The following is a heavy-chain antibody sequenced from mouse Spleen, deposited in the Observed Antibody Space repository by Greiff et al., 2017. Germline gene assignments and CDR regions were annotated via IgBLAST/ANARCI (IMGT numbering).Heavy chain of an antibody. Sequence: DVMLVESGGGLVQPGGSLKLSCATSGFTFSDYYMYWVRQTPEKRLEWVAYISNGGGSTYYPDTVKGRFTISRDNAKNTLYLQMSRLKSEDTAMYYCARQGRYYAMDYWGQGTSVTVSS. J-gene: IGHJ4*01. V-gene: IGHV5-12*02. CDR3: ARQGRYYAMDY. CDR1: GFTFSDYY. CDR2: ISNGGGST.